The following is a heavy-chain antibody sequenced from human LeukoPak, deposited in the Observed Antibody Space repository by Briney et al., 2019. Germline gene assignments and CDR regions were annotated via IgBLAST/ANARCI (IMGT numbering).Heavy chain of an antibody. V-gene: IGHV3-15*01. CDR2: IKSKTDGGTT. CDR3: TTDRALDP. J-gene: IGHJ5*02. CDR1: GFTFSNAW. Sequence: GGSLRLSCAASGFTFSNAWMSWVRQAPGKGLEWVGSIKSKTDGGTTDYAAPVKGRFTISRDDSKNTLYLQMNSLKTEDTAVYYCTTDRALDPWGQGTLVTVSS.